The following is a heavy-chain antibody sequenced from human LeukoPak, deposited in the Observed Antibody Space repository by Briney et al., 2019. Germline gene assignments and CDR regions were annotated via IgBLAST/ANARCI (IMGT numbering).Heavy chain of an antibody. CDR3: ARDAPTGQQLEGFDY. J-gene: IGHJ4*02. V-gene: IGHV1-18*01. Sequence: GASVKVSCKASGYTFTSYGISWVRQAPGQGLEWMGWISAYNGNTNYAQKLQGRVTMTTDTSTSTAYMELRSLRSDDTAVYYCARDAPTGQQLEGFDYWGQGTLVTVSS. CDR1: GYTFTSYG. D-gene: IGHD6-13*01. CDR2: ISAYNGNT.